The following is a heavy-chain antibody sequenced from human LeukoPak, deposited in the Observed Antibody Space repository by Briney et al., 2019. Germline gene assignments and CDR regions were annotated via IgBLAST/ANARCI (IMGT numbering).Heavy chain of an antibody. CDR1: GYTFTSYA. CDR3: ARVRDNSSWYLGDAFDI. Sequence: ASVKVSCKASGYTFTSYAMNWVRQAPGQGLEWMGWINTNTGNPTYAQGFTGRFVFSLDTSVSTAYLQISSLKAEDTAVYYCARVRDNSSWYLGDAFDIWGQGTMVTVSS. CDR2: INTNTGNP. D-gene: IGHD6-13*01. J-gene: IGHJ3*02. V-gene: IGHV7-4-1*02.